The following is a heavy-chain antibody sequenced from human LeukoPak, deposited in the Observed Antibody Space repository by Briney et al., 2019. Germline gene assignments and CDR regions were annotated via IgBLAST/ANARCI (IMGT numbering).Heavy chain of an antibody. D-gene: IGHD1-26*01. V-gene: IGHV3-7*01. CDR2: IKQDGSTK. J-gene: IGHJ4*02. CDR1: GFTFANSW. CDR3: TRDTIGSLDY. Sequence: GGSLRLSCAASGFTFANSWIAWVRQAPGKGLEWVVNIKQDGSTKHYADSLKGRFTISRDNPKNSLFLQMNNLRADDTAIYYCTRDTIGSLDYWGQGILVTVAS.